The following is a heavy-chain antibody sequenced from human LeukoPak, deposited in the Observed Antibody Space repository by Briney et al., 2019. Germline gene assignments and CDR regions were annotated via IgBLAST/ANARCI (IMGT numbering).Heavy chain of an antibody. CDR2: IYDSENT. Sequence: PSETLSLTCTVSGGSISSSSYYWSWIRQPPGKGLEWIGYIYDSENTNYNPSLKSRVTISADTSKNQFSLKLSSVTAADTAVYYCARFSSWTYYYYMDVWGKGTTVTVSS. J-gene: IGHJ6*03. CDR3: ARFSSWTYYYYMDV. D-gene: IGHD6-13*01. V-gene: IGHV4-61*01. CDR1: GGSISSSSYY.